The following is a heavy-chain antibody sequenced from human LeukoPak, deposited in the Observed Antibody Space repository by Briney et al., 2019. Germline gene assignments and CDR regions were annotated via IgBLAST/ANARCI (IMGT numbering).Heavy chain of an antibody. D-gene: IGHD1-1*01. CDR2: ISYSGTP. Sequence: SQTLSLTCNVSGGSINTANYYWTWIRQPPGKGLEWIGYISYSGTPYYNPSLNSRVTISLDTSKNQFSLILNSVTAADTPMYYWARDRSGALEDSWGQGTLVPVSS. CDR1: GGSINTANYY. V-gene: IGHV4-30-4*08. J-gene: IGHJ4*02. CDR3: ARDRSGALEDS.